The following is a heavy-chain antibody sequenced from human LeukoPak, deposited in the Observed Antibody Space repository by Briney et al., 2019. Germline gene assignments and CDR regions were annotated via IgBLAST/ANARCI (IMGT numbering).Heavy chain of an antibody. CDR1: GFTFSSYG. CDR2: ITATSSST. CDR3: AKDGVPSRWFGRNYFDY. Sequence: GGSLRLSCAASGFTFSSYGMSWVRQAPGKGLEWVSAITATSSSTHDADSVQGRFTISRDNYKNTLYLKMNNLRAEDTAVYYCAKDGVPSRWFGRNYFDYWGQGTLVTVSS. V-gene: IGHV3-23*01. J-gene: IGHJ4*02. D-gene: IGHD3-10*01.